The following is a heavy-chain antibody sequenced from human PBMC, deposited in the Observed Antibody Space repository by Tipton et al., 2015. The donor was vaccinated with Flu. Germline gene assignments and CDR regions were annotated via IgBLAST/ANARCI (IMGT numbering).Heavy chain of an antibody. CDR3: AREGGYSSGFSRIDT. D-gene: IGHD6-19*01. Sequence: TLSLTCTVSGGSMSSFYWTWIRQPAGKGLEWIGRMYVSGSTKYNPSLKSRVTMSVDTSKNQFSLKLSSVTAADTAVYYCAREGGYSSGFSRIDTWGQGMLVTVSS. J-gene: IGHJ5*02. CDR2: MYVSGST. CDR1: GGSMSSFY. V-gene: IGHV4-4*07.